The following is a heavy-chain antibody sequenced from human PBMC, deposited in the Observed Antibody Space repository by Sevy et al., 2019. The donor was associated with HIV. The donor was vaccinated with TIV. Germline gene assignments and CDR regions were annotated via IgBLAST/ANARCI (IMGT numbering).Heavy chain of an antibody. CDR3: AREGCTKPHDY. CDR1: GFTFNKYS. D-gene: IGHD2-8*01. J-gene: IGHJ4*02. Sequence: GGSLRLSCAASGFTFNKYSMSRVRQPLRKGLEWVSTLSFGSGEINYADSVKGRFTISRDNSKSSVYLQMNNLRPEDTAVYYCAREGCTKPHDYWGQGTLVTVSS. CDR2: LSFGSGEI. V-gene: IGHV3-23*01.